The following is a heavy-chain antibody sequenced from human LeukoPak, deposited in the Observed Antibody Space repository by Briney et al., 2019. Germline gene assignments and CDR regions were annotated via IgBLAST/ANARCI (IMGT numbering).Heavy chain of an antibody. CDR1: GGSISNYY. J-gene: IGHJ6*02. D-gene: IGHD6-19*01. Sequence: PSETLSLTCAVSGGSISNYYWNWIRQPPGKGLEWIGYFYYTGSTNYNPSLKSRVTISVDTSKNQFSLKLGSVTAADTAVYYCARAEAAGATLYYYYYGMDVWGQGTTVTVSS. V-gene: IGHV4-59*01. CDR2: FYYTGST. CDR3: ARAEAAGATLYYYYYGMDV.